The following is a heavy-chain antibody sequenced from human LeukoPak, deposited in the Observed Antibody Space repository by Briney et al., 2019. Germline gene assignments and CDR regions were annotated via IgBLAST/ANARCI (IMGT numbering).Heavy chain of an antibody. CDR1: GGSISSGGYS. Sequence: SETLSLTCTVSGGSISSGGYSWSWIRQHPGKGLEWIGYIYYSGSTYYNPSLKSRVTISVDTSKNQFSLKLSSVTAADTAVYYCARGSPYSSGWYDYWGQGTLVTVSS. CDR3: ARGSPYSSGWYDY. V-gene: IGHV4-31*03. CDR2: IYYSGST. J-gene: IGHJ4*02. D-gene: IGHD6-19*01.